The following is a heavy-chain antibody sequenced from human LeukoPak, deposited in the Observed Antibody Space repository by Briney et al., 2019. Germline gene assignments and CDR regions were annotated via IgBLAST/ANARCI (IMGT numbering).Heavy chain of an antibody. J-gene: IGHJ4*02. CDR3: ARGYYYGSGSYYYFDY. V-gene: IGHV1-2*02. Sequence: GASVKVSCKASGYTFTGYYMHWVRQAPGQGLEWMGWINPNSGGTNYAQKFQGRVTMTRDTSISTAYMELSRLRSDDTAVYYCARGYYYGSGSYYYFDYWGQGTLVTVSS. D-gene: IGHD3-10*01. CDR2: INPNSGGT. CDR1: GYTFTGYY.